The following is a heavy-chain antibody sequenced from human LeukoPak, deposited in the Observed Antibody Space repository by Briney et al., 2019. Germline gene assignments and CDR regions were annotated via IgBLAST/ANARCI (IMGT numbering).Heavy chain of an antibody. Sequence: GGSLSLSCAASGFTFSDYYMSWVRQAPGKGLEWVSYISSSGSTIYYADSVKGRFTISRDNAKNSLYLQMNSLRAQDTAVYYCARDRDGYNVLDAYWGQGTLVTVSS. V-gene: IGHV3-11*01. CDR2: ISSSGSTI. CDR3: ARDRDGYNVLDAY. CDR1: GFTFSDYY. J-gene: IGHJ4*02. D-gene: IGHD5-24*01.